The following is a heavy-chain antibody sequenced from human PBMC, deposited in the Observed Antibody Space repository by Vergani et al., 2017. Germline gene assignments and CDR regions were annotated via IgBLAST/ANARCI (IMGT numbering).Heavy chain of an antibody. CDR1: GFTFRIYG. CDR2: IRYDGTKR. CDR3: AKDYNIMGALHY. Sequence: QVQLVESGGGVVQPGGSLRLSCIASGFTFRIYGMHWVRQAPGKGLEWVAFIRYDGTKRFYGDSVKGRFTISRDNSQTTVFLQMNSLRAEDTGVYYCAKDYNIMGALHYWGQGTLVAVSS. V-gene: IGHV3-30*02. D-gene: IGHD5-12*01. J-gene: IGHJ4*02.